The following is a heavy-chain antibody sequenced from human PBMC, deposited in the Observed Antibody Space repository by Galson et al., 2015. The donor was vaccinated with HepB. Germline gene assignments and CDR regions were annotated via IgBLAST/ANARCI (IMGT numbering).Heavy chain of an antibody. CDR3: ARTTAYCSTTSCPLDY. Sequence: QSGAEVKKPGESLRISCKASGYSFINHWIGWVRQMPGKGLEWMVIIYPGDSDTRYNPSFQSQVTISADKSISTAYLQWSSLKASDTAIYYCARTTAYCSTTSCPLDYWGQGTLVTVSS. CDR2: IYPGDSDT. CDR1: GYSFINHW. D-gene: IGHD2-2*01. J-gene: IGHJ4*02. V-gene: IGHV5-51*01.